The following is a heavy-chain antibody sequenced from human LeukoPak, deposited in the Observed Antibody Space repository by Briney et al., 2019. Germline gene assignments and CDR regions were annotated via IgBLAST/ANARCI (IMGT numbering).Heavy chain of an antibody. CDR2: ISAYNGNT. CDR3: ARERSSGSYYDAFDI. D-gene: IGHD1-26*01. Sequence: GASVKVSCKASGYTFTSYGISWVRQAPGQGLEWMGWISAYNGNTNYAQKLQGRVTMTTDTSTSTAYMELRSLRSDDTAVYYCARERSSGSYYDAFDIWGQGTMVTVSS. V-gene: IGHV1-18*01. CDR1: GYTFTSYG. J-gene: IGHJ3*02.